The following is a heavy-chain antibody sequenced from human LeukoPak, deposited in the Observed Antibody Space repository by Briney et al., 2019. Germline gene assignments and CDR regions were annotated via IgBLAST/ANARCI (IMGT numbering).Heavy chain of an antibody. CDR1: GFTFSSYS. J-gene: IGHJ3*02. V-gene: IGHV3-48*01. CDR3: ARGEDIVVVPAPLAFDI. Sequence: PGGSLRLSCAASGFTFSSYSMNWVRQAPGKGLEWVSYISSSSSTIYYADSVKGRFTISRDNAKNSLYLQMNSLRAEDTAVYYCARGEDIVVVPAPLAFDIWGQGTMVTVSS. CDR2: ISSSSSTI. D-gene: IGHD2-2*01.